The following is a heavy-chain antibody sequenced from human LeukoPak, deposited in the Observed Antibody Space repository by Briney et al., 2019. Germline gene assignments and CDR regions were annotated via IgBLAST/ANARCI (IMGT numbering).Heavy chain of an antibody. J-gene: IGHJ4*02. CDR1: GYTFTSSY. CDR3: ARGTDCSGNSCYGDFDY. CDR2: INPNGGST. Sequence: ASVKVSCKASGYTFTSSYVHWVRQAPGQGLERMGIINPNGGSTYYTQRFQGRVTMTRETSTSTAYMELSSLRSEDTAVYYCARGTDCSGNSCYGDFDYWGQGTLVTVSS. D-gene: IGHD2-15*01. V-gene: IGHV1-46*01.